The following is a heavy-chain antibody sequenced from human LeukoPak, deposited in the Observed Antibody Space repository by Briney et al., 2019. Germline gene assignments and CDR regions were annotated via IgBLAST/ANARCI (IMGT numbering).Heavy chain of an antibody. Sequence: SETLSLTCAVYGGSFSGYYWSWIRQPPGKGLERIGEINHSGSTNYNPSLKSRVTISVDTSKNQFSLKLSSVTAADTAVYYCARVGVVLDYWGQGTLVTVSS. CDR2: INHSGST. D-gene: IGHD3-3*01. J-gene: IGHJ4*02. CDR3: ARVGVVLDY. V-gene: IGHV4-34*01. CDR1: GGSFSGYY.